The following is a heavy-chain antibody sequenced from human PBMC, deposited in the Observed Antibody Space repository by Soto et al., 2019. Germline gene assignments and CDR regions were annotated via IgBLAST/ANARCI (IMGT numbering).Heavy chain of an antibody. Sequence: PGGSLRLSCAAPGFTFSSYAMHWVRQAPGKGLEWVAVISYDGSNKYYADSVKGRFTISRDNSKNTLYLQMNSLRAEDTAVYYYAREAPYYDFWSGAPFDPWGQGTLVTVSS. D-gene: IGHD3-3*01. CDR3: AREAPYYDFWSGAPFDP. V-gene: IGHV3-30-3*01. CDR2: ISYDGSNK. J-gene: IGHJ5*02. CDR1: GFTFSSYA.